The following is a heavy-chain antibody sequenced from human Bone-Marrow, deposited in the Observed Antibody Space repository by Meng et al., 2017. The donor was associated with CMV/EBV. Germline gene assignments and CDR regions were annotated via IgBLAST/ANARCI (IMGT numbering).Heavy chain of an antibody. D-gene: IGHD1-14*01. V-gene: IGHV3-20*04. CDR1: GFTFDDYG. CDR3: AARTLGTAFDY. Sequence: LSLTCAASGFTFDDYGMSWVRQAPGKGLEWVSGINWNGGSTGYADSVKGRFTISRDSAKNSLYLQMNSLRAEDTALYYCAARTLGTAFDYWGQGKLVIVSS. CDR2: INWNGGST. J-gene: IGHJ4*02.